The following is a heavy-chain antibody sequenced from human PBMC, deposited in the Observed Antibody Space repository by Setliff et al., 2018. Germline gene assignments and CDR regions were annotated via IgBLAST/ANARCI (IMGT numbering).Heavy chain of an antibody. CDR3: ARGPISGSGTYYGVD. CDR1: GDTFNTYT. J-gene: IGHJ4*02. Sequence: SVKVSCKASGDTFNTYTLSWVRQAPGQGLEWMGGIIPLLETVKYAQKFQGRLTITADKSTSTGYMELSSLTSEDTAMYYCARGPISGSGTYYGVDWGQGTLVTVSS. V-gene: IGHV1-69*06. CDR2: IIPLLETV. D-gene: IGHD3-10*01.